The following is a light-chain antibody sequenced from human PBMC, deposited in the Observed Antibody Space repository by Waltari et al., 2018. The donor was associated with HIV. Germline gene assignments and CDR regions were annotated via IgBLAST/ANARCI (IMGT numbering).Light chain of an antibody. CDR2: GAS. Sequence: EIVLTQSPGTLSLSPGERGTISCRASQSVSSKNLAWYQQKPGQAPRLLIYGASSRVTGIPDRFSGSGSGTDFTLTISRLEPEDFAVYYCQQYDNSPYTFGQGTKLEIK. CDR3: QQYDNSPYT. CDR1: QSVSSKN. J-gene: IGKJ2*01. V-gene: IGKV3-20*01.